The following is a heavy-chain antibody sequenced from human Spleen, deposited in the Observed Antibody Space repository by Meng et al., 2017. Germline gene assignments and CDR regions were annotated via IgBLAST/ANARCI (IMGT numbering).Heavy chain of an antibody. J-gene: IGHJ5*02. V-gene: IGHV1-2*02. D-gene: IGHD1-1*01. CDR3: ARDLRSYNWNDGDWFDP. CDR1: GYTFIGYY. Sequence: ASVKVSCKASGYTFIGYYIHWVRQAPGQGLEWMGWINPNSGTTDYAQKFQGRVTMTRDTSISTAYMELSGLRSDDTAMYYCARDLRSYNWNDGDWFDPWGQGTLVTVSS. CDR2: INPNSGTT.